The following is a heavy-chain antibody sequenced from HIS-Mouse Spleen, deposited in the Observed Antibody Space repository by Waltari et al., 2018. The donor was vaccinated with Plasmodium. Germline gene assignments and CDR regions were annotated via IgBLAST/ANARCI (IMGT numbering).Heavy chain of an antibody. J-gene: IGHJ6*02. V-gene: IGHV4-38-2*02. D-gene: IGHD3-10*01. CDR1: GYSISSGYY. Sequence: QVQLQESGPGLVKPSATLSLTCTVSGYSISSGYYWGWLRQPPGKGLEWIGSSFHSGSTCYDPALRSRGTISGDWSKSRCSRKRSCVTAADTAVYYCARVDYGSGDYYYYDGMDGWGQGTTVTVSS. CDR3: ARVDYGSGDYYYYDGMDG. CDR2: SFHSGST.